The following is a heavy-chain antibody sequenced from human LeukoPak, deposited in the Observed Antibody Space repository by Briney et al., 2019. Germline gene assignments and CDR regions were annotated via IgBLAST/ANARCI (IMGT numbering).Heavy chain of an antibody. CDR3: ARLSEAATGPYYYYGMAV. CDR1: GYSFASSW. J-gene: IGHJ6*02. Sequence: GESLKISCKDSGYSFASSWIAWVRQTPGKGLEWMGIVYPGDSDIRYSPSFQGQVTISADKSISTAYLQWSSLKASDTAMYYCARLSEAATGPYYYYGMAVWGQGTTVTVSS. D-gene: IGHD6-13*01. V-gene: IGHV5-51*01. CDR2: VYPGDSDI.